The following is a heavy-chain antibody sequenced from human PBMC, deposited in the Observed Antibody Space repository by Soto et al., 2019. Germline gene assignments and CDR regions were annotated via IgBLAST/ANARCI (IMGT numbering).Heavy chain of an antibody. CDR2: VSWDGGST. J-gene: IGHJ6*02. Sequence: RGSLTLSCASSGFTFVDAAIHRVRLAPGEGREWVFLVSWDGGSTYYADSVKGRFTISRDNSKNSLYLQMNSLRAEDTALYYCAKDITYGSGSYYNSHYYYYYGMDVWGQGTTVTVSS. V-gene: IGHV3-43D*04. D-gene: IGHD3-10*01. CDR1: GFTFVDAA. CDR3: AKDITYGSGSYYNSHYYYYYGMDV.